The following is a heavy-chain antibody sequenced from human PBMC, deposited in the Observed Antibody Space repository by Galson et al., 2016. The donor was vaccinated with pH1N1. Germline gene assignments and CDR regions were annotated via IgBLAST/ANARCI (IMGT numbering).Heavy chain of an antibody. V-gene: IGHV3-15*01. CDR3: TTISSVFGVVVKDF. J-gene: IGHJ6*02. Sequence: SLRLSCAASGFIITNAWMSWVRRAPGKGLEWVGRVKSEAFRGTTDYAAPVQGRFIVSRDDSKSTVYLQMNSLKTEDTAVYYCTTISSVFGVVVKDFWGQGTTAIVSS. D-gene: IGHD3-3*01. CDR1: GFIITNAW. CDR2: VKSEAFRGTT.